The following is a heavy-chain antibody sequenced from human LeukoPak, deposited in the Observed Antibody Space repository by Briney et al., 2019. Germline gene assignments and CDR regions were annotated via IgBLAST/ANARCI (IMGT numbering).Heavy chain of an antibody. V-gene: IGHV3-30-3*01. D-gene: IGHD2-21*01. J-gene: IGHJ1*01. Sequence: PGRSLRLSCAASGFTFSSYAMHWVRQAPGKGLEWVAVISYDRSNKYYADSVKGRFTISRDNSKNTLYLQMNSLRAEDTAVYYCARDPSPVVSATNIGYFLHWGQGTLVTVSS. CDR2: ISYDRSNK. CDR3: ARDPSPVVSATNIGYFLH. CDR1: GFTFSSYA.